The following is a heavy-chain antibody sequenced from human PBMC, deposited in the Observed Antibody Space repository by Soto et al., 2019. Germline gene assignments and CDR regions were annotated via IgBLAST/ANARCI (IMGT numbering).Heavy chain of an antibody. J-gene: IGHJ4*02. Sequence: EAQLVQSGGGLVQPGGSLTLSCTDTGPTISTHWMSWVRQTPEKGLEWVANINEDGSAKYYVDSVKGRFSISRDNAKNSLYLQMNGLRAEDTAVYYCARDENGYAQWGQGTRVIVSS. CDR1: GPTISTHW. CDR2: INEDGSAK. V-gene: IGHV3-7*04. D-gene: IGHD5-12*01. CDR3: ARDENGYAQ.